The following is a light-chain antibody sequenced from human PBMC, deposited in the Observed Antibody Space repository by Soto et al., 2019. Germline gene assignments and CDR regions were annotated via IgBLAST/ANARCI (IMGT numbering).Light chain of an antibody. Sequence: EIVLTQSPGTLSLSPGERATLSCRASQSVSSSYLAWYQQKPGQAPRLLIYGASNRATGIPDRFSGSGSGTDFTLTISRLEPEDFAVYYCQQYGNSPWTFGQGT. CDR3: QQYGNSPWT. V-gene: IGKV3-20*01. CDR1: QSVSSSY. CDR2: GAS. J-gene: IGKJ1*01.